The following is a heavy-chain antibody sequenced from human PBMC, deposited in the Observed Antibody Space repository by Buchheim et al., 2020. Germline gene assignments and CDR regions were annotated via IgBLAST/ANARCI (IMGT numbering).Heavy chain of an antibody. D-gene: IGHD2-15*01. J-gene: IGHJ4*02. CDR1: GFTFSSFE. CDR3: ARDRGYCSGGSCYPFDY. CDR2: ISGGGSTI. Sequence: EVRLVESGGGSVQPGGSLRLSCVASGFTFSSFEMNWVRQAPGKGLEWVSYISGGGSTIYYADSVKGRFTISRDNAKNSLYLQMNSLRAEDTALYYCARDRGYCSGGSCYPFDYWGQGTL. V-gene: IGHV3-48*03.